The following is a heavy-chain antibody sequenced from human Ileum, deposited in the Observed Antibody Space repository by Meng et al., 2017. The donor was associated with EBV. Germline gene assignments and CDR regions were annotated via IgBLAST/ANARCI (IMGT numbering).Heavy chain of an antibody. CDR1: VYSFISNG. CDR3: ASNGDEVDY. J-gene: IGHJ4*02. D-gene: IGHD4-17*01. V-gene: IGHV1-18*01. CDR2: ISTFNGNT. Sequence: HVQLVQPGGEVKKPVALVKVSFKSSVYSFISNGFRWVRQAPGQGLEWMGWISTFNGNTNYAQKFQGRLTVTTDTSTNTAYMELRNLRSDDTAVYYCASNGDEVDYWGQGTLVTVSS.